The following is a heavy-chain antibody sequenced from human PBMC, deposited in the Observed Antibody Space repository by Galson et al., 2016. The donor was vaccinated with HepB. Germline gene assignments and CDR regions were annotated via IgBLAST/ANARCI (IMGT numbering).Heavy chain of an antibody. V-gene: IGHV1-8*01. CDR1: GCTFISYD. J-gene: IGHJ6*02. CDR2: MNPNSGHT. CDR3: ARGRHGMGG. Sequence: SVKVSCKASGCTFISYDINWVRQATGQGLEWVGRMNPNSGHTGFAQKFQGRVNLTRNTSITTAYMELSSLTSEDTAVYYCARGRHGMGGWGQGTTVTVSS.